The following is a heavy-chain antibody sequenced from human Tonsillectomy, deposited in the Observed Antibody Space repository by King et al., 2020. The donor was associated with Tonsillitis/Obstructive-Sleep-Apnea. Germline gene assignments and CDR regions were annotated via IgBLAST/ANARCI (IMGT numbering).Heavy chain of an antibody. V-gene: IGHV3-21*01. Sequence: VQLVESGGGLVKPGGSLRLSCAASGFTFSSYSMNWVRQAPGKGLEWVSSISRSSTYIYYADSVKGRFTISRDNAKNSLYLQMNSLRAEDTAVYYCASDYDFWSGHSYYFDYWGQGTLVTVSS. J-gene: IGHJ4*02. CDR1: GFTFSSYS. D-gene: IGHD3-3*01. CDR2: ISRSSTYI. CDR3: ASDYDFWSGHSYYFDY.